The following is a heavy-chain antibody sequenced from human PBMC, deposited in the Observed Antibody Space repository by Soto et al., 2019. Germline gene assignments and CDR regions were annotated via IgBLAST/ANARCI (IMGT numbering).Heavy chain of an antibody. D-gene: IGHD2-15*01. CDR1: GGTFRSYA. CDR3: AVDKGCSGGSCFDY. V-gene: IGHV1-69*12. J-gene: IGHJ4*02. CDR2: IIPIFGTE. Sequence: QVQLVQSGAAVKKPGSSVKVSCKASGGTFRSYAISWVRQAPGQGLEWMGGIIPIFGTENYAQKFQGRVTITADESTSTAYMELSSLRSEDTAVYYCAVDKGCSGGSCFDYWGQGTLVTVSS.